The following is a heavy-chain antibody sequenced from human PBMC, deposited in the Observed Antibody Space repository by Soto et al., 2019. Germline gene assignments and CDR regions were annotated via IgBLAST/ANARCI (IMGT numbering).Heavy chain of an antibody. D-gene: IGHD2-15*01. J-gene: IGHJ6*02. Sequence: LRLSCAASGFVFSDYYMTWTRQAPGRGLEWVAHISENSTYTNYAVSVKGRFTISRDNSKNTLYLQMNSLRAEDTAVYYCAKAVSYCSGGSCYSEYYYGMDVWGQGTTVTVSS. CDR3: AKAVSYCSGGSCYSEYYYGMDV. CDR2: ISENSTYT. CDR1: GFVFSDYY. V-gene: IGHV3-11*05.